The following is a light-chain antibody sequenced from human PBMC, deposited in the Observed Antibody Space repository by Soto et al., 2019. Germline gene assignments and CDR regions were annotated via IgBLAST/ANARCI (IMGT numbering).Light chain of an antibody. J-gene: IGKJ1*01. CDR2: GAS. CDR3: QQYNNWPR. V-gene: IGKV3-15*01. CDR1: QSVSRD. Sequence: EIEMTQSPATLSVSPGERATLSCRASQSVSRDLAWYQQKPGQAPRLLIYGASTRATGIPARFSGSGSGTEFTLTISSLQSEDSAVYCCQQYNNWPRFGHGTKVGVK.